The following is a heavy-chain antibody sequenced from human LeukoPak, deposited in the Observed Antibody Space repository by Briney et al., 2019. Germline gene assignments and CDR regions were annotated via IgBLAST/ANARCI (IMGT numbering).Heavy chain of an antibody. CDR3: ARGSREYYFDY. D-gene: IGHD6-13*01. V-gene: IGHV4-34*01. CDR1: GGSFSGYY. CDR2: INHSGST. J-gene: IGHJ4*02. Sequence: PSETLSLTCAVYGGSFSGYYWSWIRQPPGKGLEWIGEINHSGSTNYNPSLKSRVTISVDTSKNQFSLKLSSVTAADTAVYYCARGSREYYFDYWGQGTLATVSS.